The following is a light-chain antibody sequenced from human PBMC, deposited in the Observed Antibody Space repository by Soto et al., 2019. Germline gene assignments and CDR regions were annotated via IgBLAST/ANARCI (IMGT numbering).Light chain of an antibody. Sequence: DIQMTQSPSSLSAFVGDSVTITCRASQGISIYLAWYQQKPGKVPKLMIYAASTLQSGVPSRFSGSGSGTDFTLTISSLQPEDVATYSCQKYNSAPLTFGGGTKVEIK. CDR2: AAS. V-gene: IGKV1-27*01. CDR3: QKYNSAPLT. J-gene: IGKJ4*01. CDR1: QGISIY.